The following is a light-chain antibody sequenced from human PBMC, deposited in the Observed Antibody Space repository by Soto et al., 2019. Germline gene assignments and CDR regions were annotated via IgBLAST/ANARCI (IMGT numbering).Light chain of an antibody. CDR2: DAT. V-gene: IGLV2-11*01. CDR3: SSYAGSVG. Sequence: QSALTQPRSVSGSPGQSVTISCTGISSDVGGYNYVSWYQQHPGKAPKLMVYDATKRPSGVPDRFSGSKSGTTASLPISGRQAEDEADYYCSSYAGSVGFGGGTKLTVL. J-gene: IGLJ2*01. CDR1: SSDVGGYNY.